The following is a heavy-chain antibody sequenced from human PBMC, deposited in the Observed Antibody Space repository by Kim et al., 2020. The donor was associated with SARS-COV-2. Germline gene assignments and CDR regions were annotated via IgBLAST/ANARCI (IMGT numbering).Heavy chain of an antibody. J-gene: IGHJ4*01. CDR3: AKIPRLEAAGNTYYFDF. CDR2: ISSSGLIT. CDR1: GITFSTYA. V-gene: IGHV3-23*01. D-gene: IGHD6-13*01. Sequence: GGSLRLSCAASGITFSTYAMTWVRQAPGKGLEWVCVISSSGLITYYADSVKGRFTISRDNPRNTVFLQMNSLRADDTALYYCAKIPRLEAAGNTYYFDF.